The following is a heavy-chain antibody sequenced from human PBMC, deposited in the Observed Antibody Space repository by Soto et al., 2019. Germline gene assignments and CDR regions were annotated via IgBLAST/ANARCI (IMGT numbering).Heavy chain of an antibody. J-gene: IGHJ3*02. V-gene: IGHV1-69*01. CDR1: GGTLYNYA. D-gene: IGHD3-10*01. CDR2: IILISGAR. Sequence: QVQLVQSGAEVKKPGSSVKVSCKASGGTLYNYAISWVRQAPRHGLEWMGGIILISGARSYAQKIQGRVTINADESTSIAYMELSSLRSEDTALYYCARGDYYGSGRYYLDVFNMWGQGKMVTVSS. CDR3: ARGDYYGSGRYYLDVFNM.